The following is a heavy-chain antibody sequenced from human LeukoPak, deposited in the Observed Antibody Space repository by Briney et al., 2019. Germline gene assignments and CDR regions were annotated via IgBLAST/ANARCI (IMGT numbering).Heavy chain of an antibody. D-gene: IGHD3-10*01. Sequence: PSETLSLTCTVSGGSISSSSYYWGWIRQPPGKGLEWIGSIYYSGSTYYNPSLKSRVTISVDTSKNQFSLKLSSVTAADTAVYYCARELIWFGELLCWFDPWGQGTLVTVSS. CDR3: ARELIWFGELLCWFDP. J-gene: IGHJ5*02. V-gene: IGHV4-39*07. CDR1: GGSISSSSYY. CDR2: IYYSGST.